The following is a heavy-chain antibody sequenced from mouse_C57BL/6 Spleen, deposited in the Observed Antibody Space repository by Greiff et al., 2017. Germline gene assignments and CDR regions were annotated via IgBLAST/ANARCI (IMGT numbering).Heavy chain of an antibody. CDR1: GYTFTDYE. CDR3: TRGYDGGDFDY. J-gene: IGHJ2*01. V-gene: IGHV1-15*01. Sequence: QVQLKQSGAELVRPGASVTLSCKASGYTFTDYEMHWVKQTPVHGLEWIGAIDPETGGTAYNQKFKGKAILTADKSSSTAYMELRSLTSEDSAVYYCTRGYDGGDFDYWGQGTTLTVSS. D-gene: IGHD2-3*01. CDR2: IDPETGGT.